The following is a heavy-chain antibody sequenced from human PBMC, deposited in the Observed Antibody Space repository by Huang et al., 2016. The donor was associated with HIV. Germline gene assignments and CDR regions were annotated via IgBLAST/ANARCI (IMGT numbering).Heavy chain of an antibody. CDR1: GGTCRNSA. CDR2: VIRMFGRP. V-gene: IGHV1-69*13. J-gene: IGHJ4*02. Sequence: QVQLVQSGAVVKTPGSSVKVSCKASGGTCRNSAINWVRQVPGQGTEWMGGVIRMFGRPDYERKFQGRVTITADDSTSTAYMDLSSLTSDDTAVYYCARGLTVLAKFDFWGQGTLVTVSS. CDR3: ARGLTVLAKFDF. D-gene: IGHD4-17*01.